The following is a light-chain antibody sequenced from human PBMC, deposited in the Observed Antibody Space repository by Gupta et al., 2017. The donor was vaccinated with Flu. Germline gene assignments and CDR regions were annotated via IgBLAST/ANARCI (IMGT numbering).Light chain of an antibody. J-gene: IGKJ2*01. CDR3: QQYKNWPPYT. V-gene: IGKV3-15*01. Sequence: EIVMTQSPATLSVSPGERATLSCRASQNVNRNLAWYQQKPGQAPRLLIYGASTRATGIPARFSGSGSGTEFTLTISSLQPEDFAEYYCQQYKNWPPYTFGQGTKLEIK. CDR2: GAS. CDR1: QNVNRN.